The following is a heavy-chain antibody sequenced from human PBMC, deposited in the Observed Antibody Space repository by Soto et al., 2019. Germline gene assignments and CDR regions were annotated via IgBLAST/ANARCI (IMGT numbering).Heavy chain of an antibody. CDR2: IKSKTDGGTT. CDR3: TTDRRDTAMVATFDI. V-gene: IGHV3-15*07. J-gene: IGHJ3*02. D-gene: IGHD5-18*01. Sequence: PGGSLRLSCAASGFTFSNAWMNWVRQAPGKGLEWVGRIKSKTDGGTTDYAAPVKGRSTISRDDSKNTLYLQMNSLKTEDTAVYYCTTDRRDTAMVATFDIWGQGTMVTVSS. CDR1: GFTFSNAW.